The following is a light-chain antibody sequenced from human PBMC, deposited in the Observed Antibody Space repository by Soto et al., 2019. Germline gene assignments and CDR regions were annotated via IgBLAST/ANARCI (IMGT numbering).Light chain of an antibody. V-gene: IGLV2-14*03. CDR2: DVN. CDR1: SSDIGACHF. Sequence: QSALTQPASVSGSPGQSITISCTGTSSDIGACHFVSWYQQHPGKAPKLMLYDVNIRPSGVSNRFSGSKSGNTASLTISGLQAEDEADYYCTSWTTSTTMIFGGGTKLTVL. J-gene: IGLJ2*01. CDR3: TSWTTSTTMI.